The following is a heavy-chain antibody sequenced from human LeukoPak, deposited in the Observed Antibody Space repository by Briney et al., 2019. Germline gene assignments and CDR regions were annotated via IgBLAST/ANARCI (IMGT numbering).Heavy chain of an antibody. CDR3: AAATDRSGYLLTR. D-gene: IGHD3-22*01. J-gene: IGHJ4*02. Sequence: TSVKVSCKASGFTFTSSAVQWVRQARGQRLEWIGWIVVGSGNTNYAQKFQERVTLTRDMSTSTAYMELSSLRSEDTDVYYCAAATDRSGYLLTRWGQGTLVTVSS. V-gene: IGHV1-58*01. CDR2: IVVGSGNT. CDR1: GFTFTSSA.